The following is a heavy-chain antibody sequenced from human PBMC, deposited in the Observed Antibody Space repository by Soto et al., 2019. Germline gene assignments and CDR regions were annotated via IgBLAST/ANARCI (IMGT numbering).Heavy chain of an antibody. J-gene: IGHJ4*02. V-gene: IGHV3-30*18. CDR3: ANVVSSWYGIY. D-gene: IGHD6-13*01. CDR1: GFTFSSYG. Sequence: QVQLVESGGGVVQPGRSLRLSCAASGFTFSSYGFHWVRQAPGKGLEWVVLISYDGSDKYYADSVKGRFTISRDNFKNTLYLQMNSLRAEDTAVYYCANVVSSWYGIYWGQGTLVTVSS. CDR2: ISYDGSDK.